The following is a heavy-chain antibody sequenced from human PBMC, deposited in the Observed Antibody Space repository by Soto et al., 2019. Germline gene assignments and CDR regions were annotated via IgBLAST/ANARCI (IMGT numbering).Heavy chain of an antibody. Sequence: GASVKVSCKVSGYTLTELSMHWVRQAPGKGLEWMGGFDPEDGETIYAQKFQGRVTMTEGTSTDTAYMELSSLRSEDTAVYYCATARITMMVVADAFDFWGQGTMVTVSS. V-gene: IGHV1-24*01. J-gene: IGHJ3*01. D-gene: IGHD3-22*01. CDR2: FDPEDGET. CDR3: ATARITMMVVADAFDF. CDR1: GYTLTELS.